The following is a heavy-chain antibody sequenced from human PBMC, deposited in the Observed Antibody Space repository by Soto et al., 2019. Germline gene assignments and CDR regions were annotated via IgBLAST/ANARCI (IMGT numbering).Heavy chain of an antibody. CDR2: INAGNGNS. J-gene: IGHJ5*02. CDR1: GYTFTSYA. Sequence: ASVKVSCKASGYTFTSYAMHWVRQAPGQRLEWMGWINAGNGNSKYSQKFQGRVTITRDTSASIAYMELSSLRSEDTAVYSCARGYGDYVHWFDPWGQGTLVTVSS. V-gene: IGHV1-3*01. CDR3: ARGYGDYVHWFDP. D-gene: IGHD4-17*01.